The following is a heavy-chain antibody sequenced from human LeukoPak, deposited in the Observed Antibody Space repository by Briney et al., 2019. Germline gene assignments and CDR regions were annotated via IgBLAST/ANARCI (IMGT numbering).Heavy chain of an antibody. J-gene: IGHJ4*02. D-gene: IGHD4-23*01. CDR2: ISSSGSTI. V-gene: IGHV3-48*03. CDR1: GFTFSSYE. CDR3: ARDAQVDGGNHHDY. Sequence: PGGSLRLSCAASGFTFSSYEMNRVRQAPGKGLEWVSYISSSGSTIYYADSVKGRFTISRDNAKNSLYLQMNSLRAEDTAVYYCARDAQVDGGNHHDYWGQGTLVTVSS.